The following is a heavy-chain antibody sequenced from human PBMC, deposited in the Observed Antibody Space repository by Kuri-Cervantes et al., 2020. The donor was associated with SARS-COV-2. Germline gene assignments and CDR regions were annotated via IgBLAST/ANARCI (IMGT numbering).Heavy chain of an antibody. CDR1: GGTFSSYA. J-gene: IGHJ6*02. D-gene: IGHD6-13*01. Sequence: SVKVSCKASGGTFSSYAISWVRQAPGQGLEWMGGIIPILGIANYAQKFQGRVTITADKSTSTAYMELSSLRSEDTAMYYCARVDSSSSWSPRLEYGMDVWGQGTTVTVSS. V-gene: IGHV1-69*10. CDR3: ARVDSSSSWSPRLEYGMDV. CDR2: IIPILGIA.